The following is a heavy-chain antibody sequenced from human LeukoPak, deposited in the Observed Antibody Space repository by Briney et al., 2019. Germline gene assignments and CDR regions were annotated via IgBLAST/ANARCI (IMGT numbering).Heavy chain of an antibody. CDR3: ARDHSGDYVRNWYFDL. V-gene: IGHV1-69*13. CDR2: IIPIFGTA. CDR1: GGTFNTYA. J-gene: IGHJ2*01. D-gene: IGHD4-17*01. Sequence: GASVNVSCKASGGTFNTYAISWVRQAPGQGLEWMGGIIPIFGTANYAQKFQDRVTITADESTSTAYMELSSLRSEDTAMYYCARDHSGDYVRNWYFDLWGRGTLVTVSS.